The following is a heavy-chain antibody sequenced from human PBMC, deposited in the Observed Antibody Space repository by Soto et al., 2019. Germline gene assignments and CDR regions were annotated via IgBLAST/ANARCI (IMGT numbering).Heavy chain of an antibody. CDR3: AKEGGDGFYYLMDV. J-gene: IGHJ6*02. Sequence: SEKLSHTCAVYGGSFRGYYWSWIRQPPGKGLEWIGEINHSGSTNYNPSLKSRVTISVDTSKNQFSLKLSSVTAADTAVYYCAKEGGDGFYYLMDVWGQGTTVTVSS. CDR2: INHSGST. CDR1: GGSFRGYY. V-gene: IGHV4-34*01. D-gene: IGHD3-16*01.